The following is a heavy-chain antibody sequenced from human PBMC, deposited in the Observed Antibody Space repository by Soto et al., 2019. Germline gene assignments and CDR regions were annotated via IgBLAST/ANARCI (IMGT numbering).Heavy chain of an antibody. V-gene: IGHV4-28*01. CDR1: GYSISSSNW. D-gene: IGHD1-26*01. CDR2: IYYSGTT. J-gene: IGHJ4*02. CDR3: ARREIQGPIDY. Sequence: ASETPSPPCAVSGYSISSSNWWGWVRQPPGKGLEWIGYIYYSGTTYYNPSLKSRVTMSVDTSKNQFSLKLTSVTAVDTAVYYCARREIQGPIDYWGQGTLVTVSS.